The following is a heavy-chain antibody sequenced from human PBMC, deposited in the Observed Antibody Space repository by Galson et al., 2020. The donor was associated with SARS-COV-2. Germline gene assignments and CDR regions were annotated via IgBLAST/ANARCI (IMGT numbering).Heavy chain of an antibody. D-gene: IGHD3-22*01. J-gene: IGHJ3*02. CDR2: IHSTGST. Sequence: WIRQPAGKELEWIGRIHSTGSTNYNPSLKSRVTISVDTSKNQFSLRLSSVTAADTAVYYCARSHDSGNALDIWGQGTMVTVSS. CDR3: ARSHDSGNALDI. V-gene: IGHV4-61*02.